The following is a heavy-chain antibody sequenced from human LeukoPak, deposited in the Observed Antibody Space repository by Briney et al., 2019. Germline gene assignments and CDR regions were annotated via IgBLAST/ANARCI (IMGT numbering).Heavy chain of an antibody. V-gene: IGHV4-59*01. CDR3: ARVSVAGLFVDY. J-gene: IGHJ4*02. CDR1: GVSISSYY. D-gene: IGHD6-19*01. Sequence: KSSETLSLTCTVSGVSISSYYWSWIRQPPGKGLEWIGYIYYSGSANYNPSLKSRVTISVDMSKNQFSLKLRSVTAADTAVYYCARVSVAGLFVDYWGQGTLVTVSS. CDR2: IYYSGSA.